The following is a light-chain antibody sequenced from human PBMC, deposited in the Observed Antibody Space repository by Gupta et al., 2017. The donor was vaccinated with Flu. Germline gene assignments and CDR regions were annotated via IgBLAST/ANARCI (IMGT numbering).Light chain of an antibody. V-gene: IGLV2-14*01. J-gene: IGLJ2*01. Sequence: QSALTQPASVSGSPGQSITISCTGTSSDVGGYNYVSWYQQHPGKAPKLMIYEVSNRPSGVSKRFSGSTSGNTASPTISGLPAEDEADYYCSSYKSSSTLGGVFGGGTKLTVL. CDR1: SSDVGGYNY. CDR2: EVS. CDR3: SSYKSSSTLGGV.